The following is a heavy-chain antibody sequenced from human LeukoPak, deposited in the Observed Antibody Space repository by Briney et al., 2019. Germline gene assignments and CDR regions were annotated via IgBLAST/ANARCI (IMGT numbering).Heavy chain of an antibody. J-gene: IGHJ6*02. CDR3: ARNDYYYYYGMDV. V-gene: IGHV4-34*01. CDR1: GGSFSGYY. Sequence: SETLSLTCAVYGGSFSGYYWSWIRQPPGKGLEWIGEINHSGSTNYNPSPKSRVTISVDTSKNQFSLKLSSVTAADTAVYYCARNDYYYYYGMDVWGQGTTVTVSS. CDR2: INHSGST.